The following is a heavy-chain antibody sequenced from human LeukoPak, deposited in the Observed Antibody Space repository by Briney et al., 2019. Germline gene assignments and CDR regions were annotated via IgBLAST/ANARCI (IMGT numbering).Heavy chain of an antibody. CDR1: GFIFRRYA. J-gene: IGHJ4*02. CDR2: IAFDGNKK. CDR3: ARGGVYSSSWYLDY. Sequence: GGSLRLSCAASGFIFRRYAMHWVRQAPGKGLEWVAVIAFDGNKKYYADSVKGRFTISRDNAKSSLYLQMNSLRAEDTAVYYCARGGVYSSSWYLDYWGQGTLVTVSS. D-gene: IGHD6-13*01. V-gene: IGHV3-30*04.